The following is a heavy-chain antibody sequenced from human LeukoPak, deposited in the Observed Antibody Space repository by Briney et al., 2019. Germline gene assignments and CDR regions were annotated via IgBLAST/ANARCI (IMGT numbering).Heavy chain of an antibody. V-gene: IGHV3-23*01. Sequence: QPGGSLRLSCAASGFTFSSYAMSWVRQAPGKGLEWVSAISGSGGSTYYADSVKGRFTISRDNAKNSLYLQMNSLRAEDTAVYYCARDARIAVAGYYYYYYMDVWGKGTTVTVSS. CDR1: GFTFSSYA. J-gene: IGHJ6*03. CDR2: ISGSGGST. D-gene: IGHD6-19*01. CDR3: ARDARIAVAGYYYYYYMDV.